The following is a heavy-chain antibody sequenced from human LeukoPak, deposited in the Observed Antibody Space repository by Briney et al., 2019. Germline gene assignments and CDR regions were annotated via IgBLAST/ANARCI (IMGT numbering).Heavy chain of an antibody. CDR3: ARGSWTHFDY. CDR1: GGSFSGYY. D-gene: IGHD6-13*01. Sequence: SETLSLTCAVYGGSFSGYYWSWIRQPPGKGLEWIGEINHSGSTNYNPSLKSRVTISVDTSKNQFSLKLSSVTAADTAVYYCARGSWTHFDYWGQGTLVTVSS. V-gene: IGHV4-34*01. J-gene: IGHJ4*02. CDR2: INHSGST.